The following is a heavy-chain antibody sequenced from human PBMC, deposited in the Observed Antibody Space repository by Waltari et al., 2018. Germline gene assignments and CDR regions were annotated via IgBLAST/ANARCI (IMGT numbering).Heavy chain of an antibody. CDR3: ARGAYYYGSENYYGMDV. CDR1: GGSISSHY. CDR2: IYYSGST. Sequence: QVQLQESGPGLVKPSETLSLTCTVSGGSISSHYWSWIRQPPGKGLEWIGYIYYSGSTNYNPSLKSRVTISVDTSKNQFSLKLSSVTAADTAVYYCARGAYYYGSENYYGMDVWGQGTTVTVSS. D-gene: IGHD3-10*01. J-gene: IGHJ6*02. V-gene: IGHV4-59*11.